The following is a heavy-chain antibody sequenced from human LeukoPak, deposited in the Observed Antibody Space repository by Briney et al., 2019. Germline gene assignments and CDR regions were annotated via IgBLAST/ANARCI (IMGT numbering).Heavy chain of an antibody. V-gene: IGHV5-51*01. D-gene: IGHD2/OR15-2a*01. J-gene: IGHJ4*02. Sequence: GESLKISCQGSGYSFNNHWIGWVRQTPGKGLEWMAIIFPGDSDTRYSPSFQGQVTISADRSITTAYLQWSRLKASDTAICYCARSSETYFTTFDSWGQGTLVTVSS. CDR2: IFPGDSDT. CDR1: GYSFNNHW. CDR3: ARSSETYFTTFDS.